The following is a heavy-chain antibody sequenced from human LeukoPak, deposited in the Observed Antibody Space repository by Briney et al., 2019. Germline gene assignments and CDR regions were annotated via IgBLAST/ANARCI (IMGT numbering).Heavy chain of an antibody. Sequence: SETLSLTCTVSGGSISSSSYYWSWIRQPAGKGLEWIGRIYTSGSTNYNPSLKSRVTISVDTSKNQFSLKLGSVTAADTAVYYCARYLRGYSYGYYYYYMDVWGKGTTVTISS. CDR1: GGSISSSSYY. D-gene: IGHD5-18*01. V-gene: IGHV4-61*02. CDR2: IYTSGST. CDR3: ARYLRGYSYGYYYYYMDV. J-gene: IGHJ6*03.